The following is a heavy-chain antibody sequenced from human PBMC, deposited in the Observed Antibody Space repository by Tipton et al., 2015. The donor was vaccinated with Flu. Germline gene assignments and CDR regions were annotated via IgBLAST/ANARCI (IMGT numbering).Heavy chain of an antibody. V-gene: IGHV3-23*01. D-gene: IGHD1-26*01. CDR3: AKVTVGAIYYFHY. CDR2: INGSGNST. CDR1: GFTFSSYA. J-gene: IGHJ4*02. Sequence: SLRLSCAASGFTFSSYAMSWVRQAPGKGLEWVSAINGSGNSTFYADSVKGRFTISRDNSKNTLYLQMNSLRAEDTAVYYCAKVTVGAIYYFHYWGQGTLVTVSS.